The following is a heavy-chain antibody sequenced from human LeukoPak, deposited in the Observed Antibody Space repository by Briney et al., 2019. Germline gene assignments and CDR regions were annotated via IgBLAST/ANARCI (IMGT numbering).Heavy chain of an antibody. Sequence: PSETLSLTCAVYGGSFSGYYWSWIRQPPGKGLEWIGEINHSGSTNYNPSLKSRVTISVDTSKNQFSLKLSSVTTADTAVYYCARGRLRGVLLGKFDYWGQGTLVTVSS. J-gene: IGHJ4*02. V-gene: IGHV4-34*01. D-gene: IGHD2-15*01. CDR3: ARGRLRGVLLGKFDY. CDR1: GGSFSGYY. CDR2: INHSGST.